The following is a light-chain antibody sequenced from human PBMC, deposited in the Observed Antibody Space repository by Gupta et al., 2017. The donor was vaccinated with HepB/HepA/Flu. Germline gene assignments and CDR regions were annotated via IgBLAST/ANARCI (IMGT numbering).Light chain of an antibody. CDR3: GTWDSSLSAGV. Sequence: QSVLTQPPSVSAAPGQKVTISCSGSSSNIGNNYVSWYQQLPGTAPKLLIYENNKRPSGIPDRFSGSKSGTSDTLGINGLQTGDEADYYCGTWDSSLSAGVFGGGTKLTVL. CDR2: ENN. V-gene: IGLV1-51*02. CDR1: SSNIGNNY. J-gene: IGLJ2*01.